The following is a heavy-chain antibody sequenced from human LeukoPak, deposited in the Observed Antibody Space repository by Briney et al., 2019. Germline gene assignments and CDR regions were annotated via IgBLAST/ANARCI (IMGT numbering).Heavy chain of an antibody. Sequence: GGSLRLSCEGSGFTFSSYWMSWVRQAPGKGLEWVASIWQDGSDKYYVDSVKGRFTISRDNAKNSLYLQMNSLRAEDTAVYYCARESEESGYAGYYFDYWGQGTLVTVSS. CDR3: ARESEESGYAGYYFDY. J-gene: IGHJ4*02. CDR2: IWQDGSDK. CDR1: GFTFSSYW. V-gene: IGHV3-7*01. D-gene: IGHD5-12*01.